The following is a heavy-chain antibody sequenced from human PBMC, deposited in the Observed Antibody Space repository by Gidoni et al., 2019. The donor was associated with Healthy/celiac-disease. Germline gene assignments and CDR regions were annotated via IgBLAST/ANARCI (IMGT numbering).Heavy chain of an antibody. CDR2: IIPSFGTA. CDR1: GGTFSSYA. CDR3: ARDGNYYGSGGGSIKFDY. D-gene: IGHD3-10*01. V-gene: IGHV1-69*01. Sequence: QVQLVQSGAEVKKPGSSVKVSCKASGGTFSSYAISWVRQAPGQGLEWMGGIIPSFGTANYAQKFQGRVTITADESTSTAYMELSSLRSEDTAVYYCARDGNYYGSGGGSIKFDYWGQGTLVTVSS. J-gene: IGHJ4*02.